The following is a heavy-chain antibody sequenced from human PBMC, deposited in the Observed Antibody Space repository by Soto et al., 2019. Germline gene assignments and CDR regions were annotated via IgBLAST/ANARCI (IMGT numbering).Heavy chain of an antibody. J-gene: IGHJ4*02. CDR3: ARDKCSEGTWIQLWGNGGGGSCYREY. V-gene: IGHV3-7*01. D-gene: IGHD2-15*01. CDR1: GFTFSSYW. Sequence: EVQLVESGGGLVQPGGSLRLSCAASGFTFSSYWMSWVRQAPGKGLEWVANIKQDGSEKYYVDSVKGRFTISRDNAKNSLYLQMNSLRAEDTAVYYCARDKCSEGTWIQLWGNGGGGSCYREYWGQGTLVTVSS. CDR2: IKQDGSEK.